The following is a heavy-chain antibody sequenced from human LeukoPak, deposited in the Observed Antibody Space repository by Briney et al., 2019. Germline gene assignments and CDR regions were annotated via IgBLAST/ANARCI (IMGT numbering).Heavy chain of an antibody. D-gene: IGHD3-10*01. CDR1: GGSISSYY. J-gene: IGHJ5*02. CDR3: ARVLATMVRGVIAGDWFDP. V-gene: IGHV4-59*01. Sequence: SETLSLTCTVSGGSISSYYWSWIRQPPGKGLEWIGYIYYSGSTNYNPSLKSRVTISVDTSKNQFSLKLSSVTAADTAVYYCARVLATMVRGVIAGDWFDPWGQGTLVTVSS. CDR2: IYYSGST.